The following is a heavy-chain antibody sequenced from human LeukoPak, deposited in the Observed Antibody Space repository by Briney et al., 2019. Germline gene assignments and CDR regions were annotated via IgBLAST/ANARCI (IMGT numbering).Heavy chain of an antibody. CDR1: GFNFSVYP. CDR3: AMDRGY. D-gene: IGHD2-15*01. V-gene: IGHV3-23*01. CDR2: LSVSGDNA. Sequence: GGSLRLSCVASGFNFSVYPMTWVRQAPGKRLEWVSALSVSGDNAHYADSVKGRFTISRDNSKNTLYLHMNSLRAEDTAIYYCAMDRGYWGQGTLVTVSS. J-gene: IGHJ4*02.